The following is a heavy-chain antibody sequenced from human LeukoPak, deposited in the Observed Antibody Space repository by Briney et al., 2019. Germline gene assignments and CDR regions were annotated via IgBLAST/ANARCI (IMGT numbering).Heavy chain of an antibody. Sequence: SETLSLTCTVSGGSISSYYWSWIRQPAGKGLDWIGRIYTSGSTNYNPSLKSRVTMSVDTSKNQFSLKLSSVTAADTAVYYCARDYYDLLTDSSLPNWFDPWGQGTLVTVSS. J-gene: IGHJ5*02. CDR1: GGSISSYY. CDR3: ARDYYDLLTDSSLPNWFDP. V-gene: IGHV4-4*07. D-gene: IGHD3-9*01. CDR2: IYTSGST.